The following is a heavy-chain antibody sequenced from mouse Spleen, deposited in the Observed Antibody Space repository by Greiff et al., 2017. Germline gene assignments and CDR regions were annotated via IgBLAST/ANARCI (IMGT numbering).Heavy chain of an antibody. D-gene: IGHD2-1*01. CDR3: ASHGGNLLVYYAMDY. CDR1: GFSLTSYG. CDR2: IWSGGST. J-gene: IGHJ4*01. V-gene: IGHV2-2*01. Sequence: QVQLQQSGPGLVQPSQSLSITCTVSGFSLTSYGVHWVRQSPGKGLEWLGVIWSGGSTDYNAAFISRLSISKDNSKSQVFFKMNSLQADDTAIYYCASHGGNLLVYYAMDYWGQGTSVTVSS.